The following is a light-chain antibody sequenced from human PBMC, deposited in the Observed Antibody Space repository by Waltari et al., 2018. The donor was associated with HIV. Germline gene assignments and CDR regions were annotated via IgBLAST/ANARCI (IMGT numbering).Light chain of an antibody. CDR1: NTDIGLYNL. J-gene: IGLJ2*01. V-gene: IGLV2-14*01. Sequence: QSALTQPASVSGSPGQSITISCTGANTDIGLYNLVSWYRQHPGKAPQLVIYAVNTRPSGVSDRFSGSKSGNTASLTISSLQAEDEADYYCSSYSSTDSLLVGGGTKLTVL. CDR3: SSYSSTDSLL. CDR2: AVN.